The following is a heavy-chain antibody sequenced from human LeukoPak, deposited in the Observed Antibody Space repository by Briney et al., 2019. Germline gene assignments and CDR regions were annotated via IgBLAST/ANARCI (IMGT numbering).Heavy chain of an antibody. J-gene: IGHJ4*02. D-gene: IGHD3-10*01. CDR1: GYSFTGHY. Sequence: ASVTLSRKASGYSFTGHYFYWVRQGPGQGQEWVGRSYAKCGSTNYAQKSQDRVDTTRETSISTAYMQQSRLRSDDTAVYYGARDRRDGDLDYWGQGTLVTVSS. CDR2: SYAKCGST. CDR3: ARDRRDGDLDY. V-gene: IGHV1-2*02.